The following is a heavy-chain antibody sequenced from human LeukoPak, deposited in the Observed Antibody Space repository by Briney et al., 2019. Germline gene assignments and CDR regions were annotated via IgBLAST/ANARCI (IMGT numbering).Heavy chain of an antibody. D-gene: IGHD5-18*01. CDR3: ARGHSYGPIYYYYYYMDV. Sequence: GASVKVSCKASGYTFTCYYMHWVRQAPGQGLEWMGWISAYNGNTNYAQKLQGRVTMTTDTSTSTAYMELRSLRSDDTAVYYCARGHSYGPIYYYYYYMDVWGKGTTVTISS. V-gene: IGHV1-18*04. CDR1: GYTFTCYY. CDR2: ISAYNGNT. J-gene: IGHJ6*03.